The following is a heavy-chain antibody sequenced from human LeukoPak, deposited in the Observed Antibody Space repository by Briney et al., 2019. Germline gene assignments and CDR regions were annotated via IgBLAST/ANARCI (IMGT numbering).Heavy chain of an antibody. J-gene: IGHJ5*02. CDR2: IIPIFGTA. CDR3: ARDSSGWYRGFDP. Sequence: GASVTVSCTASGGTFSSYAISWVRQAPGQGLEWMGGIIPIFGTANYAQKFQGRVTITADESTSTAYMELSSLRSEDTAVYYCARDSSGWYRGFDPWGQGTLVTVSS. V-gene: IGHV1-69*13. CDR1: GGTFSSYA. D-gene: IGHD6-19*01.